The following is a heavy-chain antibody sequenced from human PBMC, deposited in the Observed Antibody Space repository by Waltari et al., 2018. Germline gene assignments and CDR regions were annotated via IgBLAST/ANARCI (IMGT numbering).Heavy chain of an antibody. Sequence: QLQLQESGPGLVKPSETLSLTCTVSGGSISSRSYYWGWIRQPPGKGLEWIGSIYYSGSTYYNPSLKSRVTISVDTSKNQFSLKLTSVTAADTAVYFCAREVPRNGYIGLIYYYMDVWGKGTTVTVSS. V-gene: IGHV4-39*01. J-gene: IGHJ6*03. CDR1: GGSISSRSYY. D-gene: IGHD5-12*01. CDR3: AREVPRNGYIGLIYYYMDV. CDR2: IYYSGST.